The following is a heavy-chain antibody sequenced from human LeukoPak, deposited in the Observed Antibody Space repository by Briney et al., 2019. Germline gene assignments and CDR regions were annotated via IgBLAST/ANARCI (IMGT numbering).Heavy chain of an antibody. V-gene: IGHV4-61*02. CDR2: IYTSGST. CDR1: GGSISSGSYY. Sequence: KTSETLSLTCTVSGGSISSGSYYWSWIRQPAGKGLEWIGRIYTSGSTNYNPSLKSRVTISVDTSKNQFSLKLSSVTAADTAVYYCARERTGAWGWLQSTVFDYWGQGTLVTVSS. CDR3: ARERTGAWGWLQSTVFDY. D-gene: IGHD5-24*01. J-gene: IGHJ4*02.